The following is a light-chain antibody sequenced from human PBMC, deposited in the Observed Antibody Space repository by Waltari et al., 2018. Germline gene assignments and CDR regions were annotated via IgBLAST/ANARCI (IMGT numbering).Light chain of an antibody. CDR2: GAS. CDR1: LSVGRY. V-gene: IGKV3-20*01. Sequence: SCRASLSVGRYLAWYQQKPGQAPRLLIYGASTRATGIPDRFSGSGSGTDFSLIISRLEPEDFAVYFCQKYEALPATFGQGTKVEIK. CDR3: QKYEALPAT. J-gene: IGKJ1*01.